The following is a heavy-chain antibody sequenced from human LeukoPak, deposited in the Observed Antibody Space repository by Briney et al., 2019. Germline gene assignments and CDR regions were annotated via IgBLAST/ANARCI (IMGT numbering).Heavy chain of an antibody. J-gene: IGHJ6*02. CDR1: GLTFSSYA. Sequence: PGGSLRLSCAASGLTFSSYAMSWVRQAPGKGLEWVSYISSSGSTIYYADSVKGRFTISRDNAKNSLYLQMNSLRAEDTAVYYCARDPRPYGMDVWGQGTTVTVSS. CDR3: ARDPRPYGMDV. CDR2: ISSSGSTI. V-gene: IGHV3-48*04.